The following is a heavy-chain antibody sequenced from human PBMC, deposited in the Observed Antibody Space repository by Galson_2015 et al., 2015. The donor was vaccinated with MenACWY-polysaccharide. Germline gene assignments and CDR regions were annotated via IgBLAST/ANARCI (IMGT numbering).Heavy chain of an antibody. CDR2: INPSAGII. D-gene: IGHD2-21*02. Sequence: SVKVSCKASGYTFSSYNMNWVRQAPGQGLEWMGIINPSAGIITYAQNFQGRVTMTRDTSTSTVYMELSSLRSDDTAVYYCARSYCAGDCPKRDFDSWGQGTLVTVSS. CDR1: GYTFSSYN. V-gene: IGHV1-46*01. CDR3: ARSYCAGDCPKRDFDS. J-gene: IGHJ5*01.